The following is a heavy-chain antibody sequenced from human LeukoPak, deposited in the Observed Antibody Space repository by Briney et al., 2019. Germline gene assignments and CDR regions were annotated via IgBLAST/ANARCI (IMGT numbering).Heavy chain of an antibody. D-gene: IGHD6-13*01. Sequence: SETLSLTCTVSGGSISSRSYYWGWIRQPPGKGLEWIGSIYYSGSTYYNPSLKSRVTISVDTSMNQFSLKLSSVTAADTAVYYCARDKPGIAAADPFDYWGQGTLVTVSS. J-gene: IGHJ4*02. V-gene: IGHV4-39*07. CDR3: ARDKPGIAAADPFDY. CDR2: IYYSGST. CDR1: GGSISSRSYY.